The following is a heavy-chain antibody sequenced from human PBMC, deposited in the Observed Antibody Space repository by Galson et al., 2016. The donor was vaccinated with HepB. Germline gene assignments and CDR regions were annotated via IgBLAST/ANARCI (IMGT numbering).Heavy chain of an antibody. J-gene: IGHJ4*02. D-gene: IGHD1-26*01. CDR3: ARGDIVGAIFDY. CDR1: GFTFSSYS. Sequence: SLRLSCAASGFTFSSYSMNWVRQAPGKGLEWVSSISSSSSYIYYADSAKGRFTISRDNAKNSLYLQMNSLRAKDTAVYYCARGDIVGAIFDYWGQGTLVTVSS. CDR2: ISSSSSYI. V-gene: IGHV3-21*01.